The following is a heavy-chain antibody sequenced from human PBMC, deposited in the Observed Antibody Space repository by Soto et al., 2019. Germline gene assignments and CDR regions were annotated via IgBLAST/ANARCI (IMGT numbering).Heavy chain of an antibody. V-gene: IGHV3-21*01. J-gene: IGHJ4*02. CDR3: ARSSGSRGDYYFDY. Sequence: GGSLRLSCAASGFTFSSYSMNWVRQAPGKGLEWVSSISSSSSYIYYADSVKGRFTISRDNAKNSLYLQMNSLRAEDTAVYYCARSSGSRGDYYFDYWGQGTLVTVSS. CDR2: ISSSSSYI. D-gene: IGHD3-10*01. CDR1: GFTFSSYS.